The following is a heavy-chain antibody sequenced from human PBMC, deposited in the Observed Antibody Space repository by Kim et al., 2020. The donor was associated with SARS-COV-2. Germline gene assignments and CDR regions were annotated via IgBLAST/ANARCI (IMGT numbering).Heavy chain of an antibody. CDR3: ESGSWGGCPVDH. CDR1: EFIVSRYS. Sequence: GGSLRLSCAASEFIVSRYSMNWVRQAPGEGLEWISYINTGTGAMYYADSVKGRFTISRDSAKNSLYLQMTGLRHEATAVSYCESGSWGGCPVDHWG. V-gene: IGHV3-48*02. J-gene: IGHJ6*01. CDR2: INTGTGAM. D-gene: IGHD1-26*01.